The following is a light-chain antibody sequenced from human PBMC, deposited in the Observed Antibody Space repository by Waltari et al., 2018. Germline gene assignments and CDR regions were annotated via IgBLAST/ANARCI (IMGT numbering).Light chain of an antibody. CDR3: SSYTSSITYV. CDR2: YVT. Sequence: QSAPTQPASVSGSPGPSITISCTGTSSDVGGHQAVSWYQQHPGKAPQLMIYYVTNPPSGVSNRFSGSKSGNTASLTISGLQAEDEADYYCSSYTSSITYVFGTGTKVTVL. J-gene: IGLJ1*01. V-gene: IGLV2-14*01. CDR1: SSDVGGHQA.